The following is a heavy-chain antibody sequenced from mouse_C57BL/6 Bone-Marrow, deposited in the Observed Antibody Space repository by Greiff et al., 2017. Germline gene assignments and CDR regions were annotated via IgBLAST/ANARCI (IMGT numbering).Heavy chain of an antibody. V-gene: IGHV1-59*01. CDR1: GYTFTSYW. Sequence: QVQLQQPGAELVRPGTSVKLSCKASGYTFTSYWMHWVKQRPGQGLEWIGVIDPSDSSTNYNQKFKGKATLTVDTSSRTAYMQLSSLTSEDSAVYYCARVVHYYGSSYDYFDYWGQGTTLTVSS. CDR2: IDPSDSST. D-gene: IGHD1-1*01. J-gene: IGHJ2*01. CDR3: ARVVHYYGSSYDYFDY.